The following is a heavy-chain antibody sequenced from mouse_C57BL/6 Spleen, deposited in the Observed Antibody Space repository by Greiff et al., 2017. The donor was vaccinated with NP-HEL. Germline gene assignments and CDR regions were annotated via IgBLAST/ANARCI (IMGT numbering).Heavy chain of an antibody. Sequence: DVKLVESGGGLVKPGGSLKLSCAAFGFTFSSYAMSWVRQTPEKRLEWVATISDGGSYTYYPDNVKGRFTISRDNAKNNLYLQMSHLKSEDTAMYYCASYGSSGYFDVWGTGTTVTVSS. CDR3: ASYGSSGYFDV. CDR2: ISDGGSYT. V-gene: IGHV5-4*03. CDR1: GFTFSSYA. J-gene: IGHJ1*03. D-gene: IGHD1-1*01.